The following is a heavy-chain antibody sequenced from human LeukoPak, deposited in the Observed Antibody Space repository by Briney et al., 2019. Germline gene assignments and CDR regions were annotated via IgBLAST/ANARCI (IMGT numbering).Heavy chain of an antibody. CDR3: VAQLVDAPPTFDY. J-gene: IGHJ4*02. D-gene: IGHD1-1*01. Sequence: ASVKVSCKASGGSFSNFAISWVRPAPGQGFEWLGGIFGTVTYAPNFQGRVSFTTDESTSTAYMELSGLTSEDTAVYYFVAQLVDAPPTFDYWGQGTLVTVSS. CDR2: IFGTV. V-gene: IGHV1-69*05. CDR1: GGSFSNFA.